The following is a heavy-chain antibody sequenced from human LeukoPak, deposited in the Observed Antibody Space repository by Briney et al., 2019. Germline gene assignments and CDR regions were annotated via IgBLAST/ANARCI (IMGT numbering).Heavy chain of an antibody. CDR2: IFPIFGTA. Sequence: GASVKVSCKASGGTFSSYAISWVRQAPGQGLEWMGGIFPIFGTANYAQKFQGRVTITTDESTSTAYMELSRVRSEDTAVYYCARESLAAALFFWGQGTLVTVSS. J-gene: IGHJ4*02. CDR3: ARESLAAALFF. D-gene: IGHD6-13*01. V-gene: IGHV1-69*05. CDR1: GGTFSSYA.